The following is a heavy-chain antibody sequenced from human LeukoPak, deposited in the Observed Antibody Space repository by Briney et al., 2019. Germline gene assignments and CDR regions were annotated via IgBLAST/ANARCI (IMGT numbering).Heavy chain of an antibody. CDR1: AFTFSSYE. D-gene: IGHD3-22*01. CDR2: ISSSGSTI. J-gene: IGHJ4*02. V-gene: IGHV3-48*03. Sequence: GASLRLSCAASAFTFSSYEMNWVRQDPGKGLEWVSYISSSGSTIYYADSVKGRFTISRDNAKNSLYLQMNSLRAEDTAVYYCARGRADYYDSSTLGYWGQGTPVTVSS. CDR3: ARGRADYYDSSTLGY.